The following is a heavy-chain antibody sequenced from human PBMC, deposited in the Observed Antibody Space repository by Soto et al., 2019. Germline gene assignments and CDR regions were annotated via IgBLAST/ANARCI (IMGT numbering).Heavy chain of an antibody. CDR3: ARDSSGSYYYGMDV. CDR2: IYSGGST. V-gene: IGHV3-53*01. CDR1: GFTVSSNY. D-gene: IGHD1-26*01. J-gene: IGHJ6*02. Sequence: QSGGSLRLSCAASGFTVSSNYMSWVRQAPGKGLEWVSVIYSGGSTYYADSVKGRFTISRDNSKNTLYLQMNSLRAEDTAVYYCARDSSGSYYYGMDVWGQGTTVTVSS.